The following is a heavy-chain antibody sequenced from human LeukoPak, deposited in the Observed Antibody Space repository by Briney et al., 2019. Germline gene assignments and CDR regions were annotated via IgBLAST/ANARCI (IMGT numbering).Heavy chain of an antibody. Sequence: SETLSLTCTVSGGSISSSSYYWGWIRQPPGKGLEWIGSIYYSGSTYYNPSLKSRVTISVDTSKNQFSLKLSSVTAADTAAYYCARHLRFSGSYHHFVYWGQGTLVTVSS. J-gene: IGHJ4*02. CDR1: GGSISSSSYY. CDR3: ARHLRFSGSYHHFVY. V-gene: IGHV4-39*01. CDR2: IYYSGST. D-gene: IGHD1-26*01.